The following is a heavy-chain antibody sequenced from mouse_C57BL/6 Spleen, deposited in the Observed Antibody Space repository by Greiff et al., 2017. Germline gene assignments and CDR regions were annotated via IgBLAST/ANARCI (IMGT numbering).Heavy chain of an antibody. D-gene: IGHD4-1*01. Sequence: EVKLVESGGGLVKPGGSLKLSCAASGFTFSSYAMSWVRQTPEKRLEWVATISDGGSYTYYPDNVKGRFTISRDNTKNNLYLQLSHLKSEDTAMYYCARDALANGDVLYYFDYWGKGTTLTVSS. CDR2: ISDGGSYT. CDR3: ARDALANGDVLYYFDY. J-gene: IGHJ2*01. V-gene: IGHV5-4*01. CDR1: GFTFSSYA.